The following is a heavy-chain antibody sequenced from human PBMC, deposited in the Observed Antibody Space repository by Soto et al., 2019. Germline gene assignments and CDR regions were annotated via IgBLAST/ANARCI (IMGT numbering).Heavy chain of an antibody. J-gene: IGHJ4*02. D-gene: IGHD3-22*01. CDR3: ARVGDYYDSSGYFLIYY. CDR1: GGSISSGDYY. Sequence: SETLSLTCTVSGGSISSGDYYWSWIRQPPGKGLEWIGYIYYSGSTYYNPSLKSRVTISVETSKNQFSLKLSSLTAADTAVYYCARVGDYYDSSGYFLIYYWGQGTLFTVSS. CDR2: IYYSGST. V-gene: IGHV4-30-4*01.